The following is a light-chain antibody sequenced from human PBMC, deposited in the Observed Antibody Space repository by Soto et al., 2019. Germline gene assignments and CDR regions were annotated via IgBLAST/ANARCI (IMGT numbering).Light chain of an antibody. J-gene: IGKJ1*01. CDR2: GAS. CDR3: QQAGSQLRR. V-gene: IGKV3-20*01. Sequence: LFFSPGEIATLSCRASQSVSSSYLAWYQQKPGQAPRLLIYGASSRATGIPDRISGSGSGTDFTLTISILEHEDFTVYCCQQAGSQLRRFGQRTKVAIK. CDR1: QSVSSSY.